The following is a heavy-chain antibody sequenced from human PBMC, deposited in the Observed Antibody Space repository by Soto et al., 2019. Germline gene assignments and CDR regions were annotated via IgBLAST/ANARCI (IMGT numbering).Heavy chain of an antibody. Sequence: QVQLVESGGGVVQPGRSLRLSCAASGFTFSSYGMHWVRQAPGKGLEWVAVIWYDGSNKYYADSVKGRFTISRDNSKNTLDLQMKSPRAEDTAVYFCAKDHLIVVVVAALDSGAQGTRVTVS. D-gene: IGHD2-15*01. V-gene: IGHV3-30*18. CDR3: AKDHLIVVVVAALDS. J-gene: IGHJ4*02. CDR1: GFTFSSYG. CDR2: IWYDGSNK.